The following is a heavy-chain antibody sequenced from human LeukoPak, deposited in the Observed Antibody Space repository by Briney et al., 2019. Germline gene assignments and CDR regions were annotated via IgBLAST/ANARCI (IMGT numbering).Heavy chain of an antibody. J-gene: IGHJ4*02. CDR1: GFTFSSYE. V-gene: IGHV3-48*03. D-gene: IGHD3-22*01. CDR2: ISSDDRTI. Sequence: GGSLRLSCAASGFTFSSYEMNWVRQSPGKGLECISYISSDDRTIYYADSVKGRFTISRDNAKNSLYLQMNSLRAEDTALYYCARRYYYHSSPIDSWGQGTLVTVSS. CDR3: ARRYYYHSSPIDS.